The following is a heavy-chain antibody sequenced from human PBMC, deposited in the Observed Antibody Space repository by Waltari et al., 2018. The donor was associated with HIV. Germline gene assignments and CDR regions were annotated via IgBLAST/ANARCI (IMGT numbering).Heavy chain of an antibody. D-gene: IGHD2-21*02. J-gene: IGHJ6*02. CDR2: IYYSGST. CDR3: ARMSYCGGDCYYYYGMDV. V-gene: IGHV4-39*01. Sequence: QLQLQESGPGLVKPSETLSLTCTVSGGSISSSSYYWGWIRQPPGKGLEWIGSIYYSGSTYYNPSLKSRVTISVDTSKNQFSLKLSSVTAADTAVYYCARMSYCGGDCYYYYGMDVWGQGTTVTVSS. CDR1: GGSISSSSYY.